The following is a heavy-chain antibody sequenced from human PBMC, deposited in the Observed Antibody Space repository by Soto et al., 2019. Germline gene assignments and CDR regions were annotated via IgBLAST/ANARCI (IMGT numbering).Heavy chain of an antibody. J-gene: IGHJ4*02. D-gene: IGHD6-19*01. Sequence: PSETLSLTCTVSGGSISSYYWSWIRQPPGKGLEWIGYIYYSGSTNYNPSLKSRVTISVDTSKNQFSLKLSSVTAADTAVYYCESTPGIAVAGTTFDYWGQGTLVTVSS. CDR1: GGSISSYY. CDR3: ESTPGIAVAGTTFDY. V-gene: IGHV4-59*01. CDR2: IYYSGST.